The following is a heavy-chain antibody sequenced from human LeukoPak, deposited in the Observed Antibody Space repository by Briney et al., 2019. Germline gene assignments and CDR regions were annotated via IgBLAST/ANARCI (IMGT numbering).Heavy chain of an antibody. V-gene: IGHV4-4*02. CDR2: FYPSGTT. D-gene: IGHD4-23*01. CDR1: GFTVSSNY. Sequence: GSLRLSCAASGFTVSSNYMSWVRQPPGKGLEWIGEFYPSGTTNYNPSLKSRVTISVDKSENQFSLKLYSVTAADTAVYYCTRNAGNSDFDYWGQGTLVTVSS. CDR3: TRNAGNSDFDY. J-gene: IGHJ4*02.